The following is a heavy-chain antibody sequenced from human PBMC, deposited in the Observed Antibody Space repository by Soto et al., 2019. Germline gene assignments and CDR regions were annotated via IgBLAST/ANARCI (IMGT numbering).Heavy chain of an antibody. V-gene: IGHV4-34*01. CDR1: GGSFSGYY. CDR3: ARSDTAMVIWY. Sequence: PSETLSLTCAVYGGSFSGYYWSWIRQPPGKGLEWIGEINHSGSTNYNPSLKSRVTISVDTSKNQFSLKLSSVTAADTAVYYCARSDTAMVIWYWGQGTLVTVSS. CDR2: INHSGST. D-gene: IGHD5-18*01. J-gene: IGHJ4*02.